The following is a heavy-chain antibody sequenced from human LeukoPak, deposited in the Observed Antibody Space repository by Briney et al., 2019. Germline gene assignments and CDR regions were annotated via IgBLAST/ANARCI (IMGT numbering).Heavy chain of an antibody. J-gene: IGHJ6*02. Sequence: SVKVSCKASGGTFSSYAISWVRQAPGQGLEWMGGIIPIFGTANYAQKFQRRVTITTDESTSTAYMELSSLRSEDTAVYYCAKDLGGKPYYYYGMDVWGQGTTVTVSS. D-gene: IGHD2-15*01. V-gene: IGHV1-69*05. CDR1: GGTFSSYA. CDR2: IIPIFGTA. CDR3: AKDLGGKPYYYYGMDV.